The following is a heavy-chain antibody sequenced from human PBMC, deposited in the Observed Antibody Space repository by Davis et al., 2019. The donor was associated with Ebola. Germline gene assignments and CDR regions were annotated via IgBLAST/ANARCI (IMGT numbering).Heavy chain of an antibody. CDR1: GFIFSNYD. CDR2: VSGSGGHT. J-gene: IGHJ4*02. CDR3: ARYCHYPDCSYFDC. Sequence: GSLRLSCAASGFIFSNYDMSWVRQVPGKGLEWVSSVSGSGGHTHFPDSVRGRFTISRDNSKNTLYLQMNSLRAEDTATYYCARYCHYPDCSYFDCWGQGTVVAVSS. D-gene: IGHD2-15*01. V-gene: IGHV3-23*01.